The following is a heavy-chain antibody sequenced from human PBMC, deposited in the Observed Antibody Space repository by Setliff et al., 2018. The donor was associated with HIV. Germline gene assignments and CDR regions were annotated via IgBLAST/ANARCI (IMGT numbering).Heavy chain of an antibody. D-gene: IGHD3-22*01. CDR3: ARHSGLGGYYSPFDY. V-gene: IGHV4-4*09. CDR1: GGSISNYY. J-gene: IGHJ4*02. Sequence: SSETLSLTCTVSGGSISNYYWSWIRQPPGKGLEWIGYIHSSGSTSHNPSLKSRGIISVDTSKNQSSLKLSSVTAADTTVYYCARHSGLGGYYSPFDYWGPGTLVTVSS. CDR2: IHSSGST.